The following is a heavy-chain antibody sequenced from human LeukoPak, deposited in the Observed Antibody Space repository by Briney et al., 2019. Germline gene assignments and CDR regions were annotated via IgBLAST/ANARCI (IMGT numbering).Heavy chain of an antibody. D-gene: IGHD2-15*01. J-gene: IGHJ6*03. CDR3: AKALCSGGTCYSSFYYYYMDV. CDR2: ISGSGGST. V-gene: IGHV3-23*01. Sequence: GGTLRLSCAASGFTFSSYGMSWVRQAPGKGLEWVSAISGSGGSTYYADSVKGRFTISRDNSKNTLYLQMNSLRAEDTAVYYCAKALCSGGTCYSSFYYYYMDVWGKGTTVTVSS. CDR1: GFTFSSYG.